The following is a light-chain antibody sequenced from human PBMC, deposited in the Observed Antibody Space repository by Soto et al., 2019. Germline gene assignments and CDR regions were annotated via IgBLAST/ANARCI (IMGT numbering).Light chain of an antibody. J-gene: IGKJ1*01. CDR3: QQYYNWPRT. CDR1: QNVRSY. CDR2: GAS. Sequence: EIVLTQSPATLSLSPGGRATLSCRASQNVRSYLAWYQQKPGQAPSVLIYGASTRATGIPARFSGSGSGTEFTLTISSLQSEDFAVYYCQQYYNWPRTFGQGTKVDIK. V-gene: IGKV3-15*01.